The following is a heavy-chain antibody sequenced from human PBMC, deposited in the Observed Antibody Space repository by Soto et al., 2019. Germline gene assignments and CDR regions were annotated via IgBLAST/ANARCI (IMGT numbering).Heavy chain of an antibody. CDR3: ARELEHGGNAEASNI. Sequence: GESLKISCKVSTFSFTTNCIACVRQMPGKGLEWMGFIYPGDSKTTYSTSCQGQLTISADKSISTAYLQWSSLKASDTAMYYCARELEHGGNAEASNIGGQGTMVTVS. D-gene: IGHD2-15*01. CDR1: TFSFTTNC. CDR2: IYPGDSKT. V-gene: IGHV5-51*01. J-gene: IGHJ3*02.